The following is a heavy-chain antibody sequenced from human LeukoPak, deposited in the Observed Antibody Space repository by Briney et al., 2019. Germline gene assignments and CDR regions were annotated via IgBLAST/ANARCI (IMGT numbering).Heavy chain of an antibody. D-gene: IGHD4-17*01. J-gene: IGHJ4*02. CDR3: ARNGTVTVTGTKFNYFDY. CDR1: GGSISSSTYY. V-gene: IGHV4-39*01. CDR2: IYYSGST. Sequence: SETLSLTCTVSGGSISSSTYYWGWIRQPPGKALEWIGSIYYSGSTHYNPSLKCRLTISVDTSKNQFSLKVTAVTAADTAVYFCARNGTVTVTGTKFNYFDYWGQGTLVTVSS.